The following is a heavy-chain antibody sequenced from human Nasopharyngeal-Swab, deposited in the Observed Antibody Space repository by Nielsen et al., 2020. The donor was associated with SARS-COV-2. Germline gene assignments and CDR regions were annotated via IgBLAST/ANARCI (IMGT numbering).Heavy chain of an antibody. CDR3: ARAGYYYGSGTIVYDDY. CDR2: IYTSGST. Sequence: SETLSLTCTVSGGSISSGSYYWSWIRQPAGKGLEWIGRIYTSGSTNYNPSLKSRVTISVDTSKNQFSLKLSSVTAADTAVYYCARAGYYYGSGTIVYDDYWSQGTLVTVSS. D-gene: IGHD3-10*01. CDR1: GGSISSGSYY. J-gene: IGHJ4*02. V-gene: IGHV4-61*02.